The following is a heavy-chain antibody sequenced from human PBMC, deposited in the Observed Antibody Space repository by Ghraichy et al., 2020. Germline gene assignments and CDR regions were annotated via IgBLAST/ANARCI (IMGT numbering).Heavy chain of an antibody. Sequence: GGSLRLSCEASGFSVNSNYMTWVRQPPGKGLEWASILYSGGSVYYADSVKGRFTISRDNSKNTLYLQMNSLRPEDTALYYCARRSLWFGELFKSYYYMDVWGKGTTVTVSS. V-gene: IGHV3-66*02. D-gene: IGHD3-10*01. CDR1: GFSVNSNY. J-gene: IGHJ6*03. CDR2: LYSGGSV. CDR3: ARRSLWFGELFKSYYYMDV.